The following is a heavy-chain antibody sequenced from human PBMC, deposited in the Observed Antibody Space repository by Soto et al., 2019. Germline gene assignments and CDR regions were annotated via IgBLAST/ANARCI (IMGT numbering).Heavy chain of an antibody. J-gene: IGHJ4*02. CDR1: GYTFTGYY. D-gene: IGHD3-22*01. CDR2: INPNSGGT. Sequence: QVQLVQSGAEVKKPGASVKVSCKGSGYTFTGYYIHWVRQAPGQGLEWMGYINPNSGGTNYAQKFQGRVTMTRDTSIITVYMELSRLRSDDTAVYWCATDQENYYQSSGYYYAYWGQGTLVSVSS. V-gene: IGHV1-2*02. CDR3: ATDQENYYQSSGYYYAY.